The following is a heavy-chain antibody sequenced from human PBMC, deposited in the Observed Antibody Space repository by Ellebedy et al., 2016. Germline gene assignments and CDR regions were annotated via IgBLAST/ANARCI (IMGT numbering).Heavy chain of an antibody. Sequence: GESLKISCAASGFTFSNAWMSWVRQAPGKGLEWVGRIKSKTDGGTTDYAAPVKGRFTISRDDSKNTLYLQMNSLKTEDTAVYYCTTELYYYGSGSPLSIFDYWGQGTLVTVSS. CDR3: TTELYYYGSGSPLSIFDY. CDR2: IKSKTDGGTT. J-gene: IGHJ4*02. D-gene: IGHD3-10*01. V-gene: IGHV3-15*01. CDR1: GFTFSNAW.